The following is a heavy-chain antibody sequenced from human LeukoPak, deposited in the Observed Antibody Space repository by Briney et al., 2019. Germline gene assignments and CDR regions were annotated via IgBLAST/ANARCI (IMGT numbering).Heavy chain of an antibody. Sequence: SETLSLTCAVYGGSFSGYYWSWLRQPPGKGLEWVGEINHSGSTNYNPSLKSRVTISVDTSKNQFSLQLSSVTAADTAVYYCARGPYYYGSGSYLYYYGMDVWGKGTTVTVSS. CDR2: INHSGST. J-gene: IGHJ6*04. CDR1: GGSFSGYY. CDR3: ARGPYYYGSGSYLYYYGMDV. V-gene: IGHV4-34*01. D-gene: IGHD3-10*01.